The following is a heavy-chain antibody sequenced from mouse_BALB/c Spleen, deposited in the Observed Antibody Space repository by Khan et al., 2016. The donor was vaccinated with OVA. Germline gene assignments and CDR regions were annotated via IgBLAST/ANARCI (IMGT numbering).Heavy chain of an antibody. CDR3: ARLDSYGLFDY. CDR1: GYTFTDYN. CDR2: IYPYNGGT. J-gene: IGHJ2*01. D-gene: IGHD1-2*01. Sequence: VQLKESGPELVKPGASVKISCKASGYTFTDYNMHWVKQSHGKSLEWIGYIYPYNGGTGYNQKFKNKATLTVDNSSSTAYMELRSLTSEDSAVYYCARLDSYGLFDYWGQGTTLTVSS. V-gene: IGHV1S29*02.